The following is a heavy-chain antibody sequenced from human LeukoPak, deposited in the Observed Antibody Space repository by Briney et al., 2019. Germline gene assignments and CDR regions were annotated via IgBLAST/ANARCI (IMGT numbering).Heavy chain of an antibody. J-gene: IGHJ4*02. Sequence: PGGSLRLSCAASGFIFSSYGMHWVRQAPGKGLEWVAFIRYDGSNKYYADSVKGRFTISRDNSKNTLYLQMNSLRAEDTAMYYCAREDIVATMTFDYWGQGILVTVSS. CDR2: IRYDGSNK. D-gene: IGHD5-12*01. CDR3: AREDIVATMTFDY. CDR1: GFIFSSYG. V-gene: IGHV3-30*02.